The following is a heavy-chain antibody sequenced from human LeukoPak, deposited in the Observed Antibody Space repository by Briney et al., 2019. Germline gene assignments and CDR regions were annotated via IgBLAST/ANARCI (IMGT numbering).Heavy chain of an antibody. Sequence: SETLSLTCTISGGSISTYYWSWIRQPPGKGLEWIGYIYYTGSTNYNPSLKSRVTFSVDTSNNHFSLKLISVTAADTAVYYCARREDFWYFDLWGRGTLVTVSS. CDR3: ARREDFWYFDL. CDR1: GGSISTYY. CDR2: IYYTGST. V-gene: IGHV4-59*08. J-gene: IGHJ2*01.